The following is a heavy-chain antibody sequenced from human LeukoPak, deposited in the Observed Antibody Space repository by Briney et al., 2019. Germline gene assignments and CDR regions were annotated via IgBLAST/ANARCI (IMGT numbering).Heavy chain of an antibody. CDR2: INHSGST. V-gene: IGHV4-34*01. Sequence: PSETLSLTCAVYGGSFSGYYWSWIRQPPGKGLEWIGEINHSGSTNYNPSLKSRVTISVDTSKNQFSLKLSSVTAADTAVYYCAGARKKLGYGGNPPVNDYWGQGTLVAVSS. J-gene: IGHJ4*02. D-gene: IGHD4-23*01. CDR1: GGSFSGYY. CDR3: AGARKKLGYGGNPPVNDY.